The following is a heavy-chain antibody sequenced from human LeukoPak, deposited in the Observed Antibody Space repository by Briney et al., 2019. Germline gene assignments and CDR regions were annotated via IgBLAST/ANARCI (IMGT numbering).Heavy chain of an antibody. CDR1: GLTFRSYV. D-gene: IGHD3-22*01. CDR3: SPPRGDSSGYYYVY. Sequence: GGSLRLSCTASGLTFRSYVMSWVRQAPGKGLKWVSTISGSGGSTFYADSVRGRFTISRDNSRSTLYLQMNSLRAEDTATYYCSPPRGDSSGYYYVYWGQGTLVTVSS. J-gene: IGHJ4*02. CDR2: ISGSGGST. V-gene: IGHV3-23*01.